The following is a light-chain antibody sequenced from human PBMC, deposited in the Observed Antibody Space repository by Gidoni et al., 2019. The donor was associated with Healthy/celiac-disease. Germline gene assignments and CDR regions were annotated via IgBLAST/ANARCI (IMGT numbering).Light chain of an antibody. CDR3: CSYASSTALV. V-gene: IGLV2-14*03. J-gene: IGLJ3*02. CDR1: SSDVGDYDY. CDR2: DVS. Sequence: QSALTQPASVSGSPGQSVTISCTGTSSDVGDYDYVSWYQQPPGKAPKLMIYDVSNRPSGVSNRFSGSKSGNTASLSISGLQAEDEADYYCCSYASSTALVFGGGTKLTVL.